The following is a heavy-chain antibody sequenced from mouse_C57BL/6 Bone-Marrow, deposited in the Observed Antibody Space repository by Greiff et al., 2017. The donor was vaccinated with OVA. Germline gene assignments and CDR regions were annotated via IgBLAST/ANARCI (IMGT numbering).Heavy chain of an antibody. V-gene: IGHV14-4*01. Sequence: EVQLQQSGAELVRPGASVKLSCTASGFNIKDDYMHWVKQRPEQGLEWIGWIDPENGDTAYASQFQGKATITADTSSNTAYLQLSSLTSEDTAVYYCTPYSNYEAYWGQGTLVTVSA. CDR2: IDPENGDT. J-gene: IGHJ3*01. CDR1: GFNIKDDY. CDR3: TPYSNYEAY. D-gene: IGHD2-5*01.